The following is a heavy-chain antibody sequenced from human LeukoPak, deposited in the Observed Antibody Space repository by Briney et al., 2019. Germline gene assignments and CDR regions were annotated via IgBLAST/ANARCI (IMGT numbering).Heavy chain of an antibody. CDR3: AKDHALQGWEDYYYYMDV. CDR2: ISGSGGST. D-gene: IGHD1-26*01. Sequence: GGSLRLSCAASGLTFSSYAMSWVRQAPGKGLEWVSAISGSGGSTYYADSVKGRFTISRDNSKNTLYLQMNSLRAEDTAVYYCAKDHALQGWEDYYYYMDVWGKGTTVTVSS. CDR1: GLTFSSYA. V-gene: IGHV3-23*01. J-gene: IGHJ6*03.